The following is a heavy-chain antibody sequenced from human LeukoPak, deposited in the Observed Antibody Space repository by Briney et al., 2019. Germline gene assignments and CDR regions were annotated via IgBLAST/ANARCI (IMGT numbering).Heavy chain of an antibody. J-gene: IGHJ3*02. CDR3: ARRRRLRYFDWLFFGAFDI. CDR1: GYSFTNYW. D-gene: IGHD3-9*01. Sequence: GESLKISCKGSGYSFTNYWIAWVRQMPGKGLEWMGIIYPDDSETKYSPSFQGQVTISADKSISTAYLQWSSLKASDTAMYYCARRRRLRYFDWLFFGAFDIWGQGTMVTVSS. CDR2: IYPDDSET. V-gene: IGHV5-51*01.